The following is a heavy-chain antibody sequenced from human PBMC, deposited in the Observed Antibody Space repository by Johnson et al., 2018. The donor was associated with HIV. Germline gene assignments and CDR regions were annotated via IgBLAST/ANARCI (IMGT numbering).Heavy chain of an antibody. D-gene: IGHD5-12*01. CDR2: IKRKSDDETT. Sequence: QLVESGGGVVQPGRSLRLSCAASGFTFSSYAMHWVRQAPGKGLEWVGRIKRKSDDETTDYAAPVKGIFTISRDDSKNTLYRQMNILKTEDTAVYYCTTGLSSGKGAFDIWGQGTMVTGSS. V-gene: IGHV3-15*01. J-gene: IGHJ3*02. CDR3: TTGLSSGKGAFDI. CDR1: GFTFSSYA.